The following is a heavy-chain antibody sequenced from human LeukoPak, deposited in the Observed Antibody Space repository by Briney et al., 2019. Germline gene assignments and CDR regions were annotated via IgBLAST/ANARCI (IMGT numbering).Heavy chain of an antibody. CDR1: GDSVSSNSAA. V-gene: IGHV6-1*01. D-gene: IGHD2-2*01. CDR2: TYYRSKWYN. Sequence: SQTLSLTCAISGDSVSSNSAAWNWIRQSPSRGLEWLGRTYYRSKWYNDYAVSVKSRITINPDTSKNQFSLQLNSVTPEDTAVYYCARSIGYCSSTSCSPNFDYWGQGTLVTVSS. J-gene: IGHJ4*02. CDR3: ARSIGYCSSTSCSPNFDY.